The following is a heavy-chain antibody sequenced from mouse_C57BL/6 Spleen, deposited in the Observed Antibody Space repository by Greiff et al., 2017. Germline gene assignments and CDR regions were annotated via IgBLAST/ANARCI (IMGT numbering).Heavy chain of an antibody. Sequence: QVQLQQSGAELVQPGASVTLSCKASGYTFTSYWMHWVKQRPGQGLEWIGMIHPNSGSTNYNEKFKSKATLTVDKSSSTAYMQLSSLTSEDSAVYYCARNPHYYAMDYWGQGTSVTVSS. CDR3: ARNPHYYAMDY. J-gene: IGHJ4*01. CDR1: GYTFTSYW. V-gene: IGHV1-64*01. CDR2: IHPNSGST.